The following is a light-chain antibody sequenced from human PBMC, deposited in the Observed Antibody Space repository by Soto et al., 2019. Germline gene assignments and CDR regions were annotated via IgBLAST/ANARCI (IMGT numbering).Light chain of an antibody. J-gene: IGKJ1*01. Sequence: AIRMTQSPSSFSASTGDRVTITCRASQGISSYLAWYQQKPGKAPKLLIYAGSTLQSGVPSRFSGSGSGTDFTLTISCLQSEDFATYYCQQYYSYPSFGKGTKVEIK. CDR1: QGISSY. CDR2: AGS. CDR3: QQYYSYPS. V-gene: IGKV1-8*01.